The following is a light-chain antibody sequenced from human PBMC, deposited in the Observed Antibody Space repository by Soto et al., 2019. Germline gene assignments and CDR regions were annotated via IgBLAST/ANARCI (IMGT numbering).Light chain of an antibody. J-gene: IGLJ2*01. CDR3: QTWGTGIQV. V-gene: IGLV4-69*01. Sequence: QSVLTQSPSASASLGASVKLTCTLSSGHSSYAIAWHQQQPEKGPRYLMKLSSDGSHSKGDGIPDRFSGSSSGAERYLTISRLQSEDEADYYCQTWGTGIQVFGGGTKVTVL. CDR1: SGHSSYA. CDR2: LSSDGSH.